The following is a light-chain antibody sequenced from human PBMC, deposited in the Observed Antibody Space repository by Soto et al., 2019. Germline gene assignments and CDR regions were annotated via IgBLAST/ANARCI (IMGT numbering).Light chain of an antibody. CDR1: QSISSY. CDR3: QQSYSTPAWT. Sequence: DIQRTQSPSTLSASVGDSVTITCRASQSISSYLNWYQQKPGKAPKLLIYAASSLQSGVPSRFSGSGSGTDFTLTISSLQPQDFATYYCQQSYSTPAWTFGQGTKVDIK. J-gene: IGKJ1*01. V-gene: IGKV1-39*01. CDR2: AAS.